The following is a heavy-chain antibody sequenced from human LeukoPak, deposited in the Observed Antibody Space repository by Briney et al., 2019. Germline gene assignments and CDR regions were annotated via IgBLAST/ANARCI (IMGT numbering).Heavy chain of an antibody. J-gene: IGHJ5*02. CDR1: GYTFTGYY. CDR2: INPNSGGT. CDR3: ARRFDYGGRRDNWFDP. D-gene: IGHD4-23*01. V-gene: IGHV1-2*02. Sequence: ASVKVSSKASGYTFTGYYMHWVRQAPGQGLEWMGWINPNSGGTNYAQKFQGRVTMTRDTSISTAYMELSRLRSDDTAVYYCARRFDYGGRRDNWFDPWGQGTLVTVSS.